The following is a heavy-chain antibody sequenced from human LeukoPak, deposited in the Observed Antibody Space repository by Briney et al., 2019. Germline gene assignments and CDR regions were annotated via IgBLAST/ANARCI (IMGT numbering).Heavy chain of an antibody. CDR3: GRGRRYYYGSGSYGGDY. CDR1: GGSFSGYY. J-gene: IGHJ4*02. D-gene: IGHD3-10*01. Sequence: PSETLSLTCAVYGGSFSGYYWSWIRQPPGKGLEWIGEINHSGSTNYNPSLKSRVTISVDTSKNQFSLKLSSVTAADTAVYYCGRGRRYYYGSGSYGGDYWGQGTLVTVSS. CDR2: INHSGST. V-gene: IGHV4-34*01.